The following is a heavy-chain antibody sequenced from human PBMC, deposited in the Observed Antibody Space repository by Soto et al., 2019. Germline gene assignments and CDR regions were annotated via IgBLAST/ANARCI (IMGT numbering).Heavy chain of an antibody. CDR2: IYYSGST. CDR3: ARLREIYDSSGLIHDY. Sequence: QLLESGPGLVTPSETLSLTCTVSGGSISSSSYYWGWIRQPPGKGLEWIGSIYYSGSTYYNPSLKSRVTISVDTSKNQFSLKLSSVTAADTAVYYCARLREIYDSSGLIHDYWGQGTLVTVSS. J-gene: IGHJ4*02. D-gene: IGHD3-22*01. V-gene: IGHV4-39*01. CDR1: GGSISSSSYY.